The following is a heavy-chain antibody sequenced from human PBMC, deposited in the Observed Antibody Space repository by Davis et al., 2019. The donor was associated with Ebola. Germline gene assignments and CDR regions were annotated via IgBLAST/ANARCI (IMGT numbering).Heavy chain of an antibody. J-gene: IGHJ6*02. V-gene: IGHV3-21*04. CDR2: ISSSSSYI. Sequence: GESLKISCAASGFTFSSYSMNWVRQAPGKGLEWVSSISSSSSYIYYADSVKGRFTISRDNAKNSLYLQMNSLRAEDTAVYYCARDRGPHYYGMDVWGQGTTVTVSS. CDR3: ARDRGPHYYGMDV. CDR1: GFTFSSYS.